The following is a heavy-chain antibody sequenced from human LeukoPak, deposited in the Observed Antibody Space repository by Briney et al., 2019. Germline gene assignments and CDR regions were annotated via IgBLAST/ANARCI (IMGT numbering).Heavy chain of an antibody. J-gene: IGHJ3*02. V-gene: IGHV3-21*01. D-gene: IGHD5-24*01. CDR2: ISSSSSYI. Sequence: GGSLRLSCAASGFTFSSYSMNWVRQAPGKGLEWVSSISSSSSYIYYADSVKGRFTISGDNAKNSLYLQMNSLRAEDTAVYYCARDRRLQSWEMATIPNAFDIWGQGTMVTVSS. CDR3: ARDRRLQSWEMATIPNAFDI. CDR1: GFTFSSYS.